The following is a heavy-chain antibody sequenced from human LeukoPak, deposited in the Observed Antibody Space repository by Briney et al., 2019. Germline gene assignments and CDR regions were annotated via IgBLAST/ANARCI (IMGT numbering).Heavy chain of an antibody. CDR1: GFTFSDYA. CDR3: ARGPDGYNSHFDY. Sequence: GSLRLSCVASGFTFSDYAMHWVRQAPGKGLEWVAVIYYDGNKKYYADSVEGRFTISRDNSKNTLCLHMKSLRVEDTAVYYCARGPDGYNSHFDYWGQGTLVTVSS. D-gene: IGHD5-24*01. J-gene: IGHJ4*02. CDR2: IYYDGNKK. V-gene: IGHV3-30-3*01.